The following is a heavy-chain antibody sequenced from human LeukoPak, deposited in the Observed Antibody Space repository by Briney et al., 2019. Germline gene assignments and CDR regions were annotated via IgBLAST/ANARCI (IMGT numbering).Heavy chain of an antibody. Sequence: SETLSLTCTVSGDSISSYYWSWIRQPPGKGLEWIGYIYYSGSTNYNPSLKSRVTISVDTSKNQFSLKLSSVTAADTAVYYCARDSLWFGEFDYWGQGTLVTVSS. CDR2: IYYSGST. J-gene: IGHJ4*02. D-gene: IGHD3-10*01. V-gene: IGHV4-59*01. CDR1: GDSISSYY. CDR3: ARDSLWFGEFDY.